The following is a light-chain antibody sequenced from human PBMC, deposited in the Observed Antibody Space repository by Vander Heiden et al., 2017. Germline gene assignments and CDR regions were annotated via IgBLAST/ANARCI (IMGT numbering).Light chain of an antibody. CDR3: SAWDSSRTARV. V-gene: IGLV10-54*04. CDR2: RNN. Sequence: QAGPTQPPSVSTGLSQTATLTRSGYNNDVSNQGAALTQQQQGPPPKAITHRNNNRPSGISERFAASTSGNTASLTITGLQPEDEADYYCSAWDSSRTARVFGGGTKLTVL. CDR1: NNDVSNQG. J-gene: IGLJ2*01.